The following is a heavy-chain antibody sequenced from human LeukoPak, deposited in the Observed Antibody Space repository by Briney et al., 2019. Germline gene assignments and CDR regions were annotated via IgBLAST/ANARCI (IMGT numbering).Heavy chain of an antibody. V-gene: IGHV3-48*03. CDR1: GLTFSNFK. J-gene: IGHJ4*02. CDR2: ISDSGRTT. D-gene: IGHD3-3*01. CDR3: ASWAGNTQSDSWSGPFDY. Sequence: GGSLRLSSAVSGLTFSNFKMNWVRQAPGKGLEWVSYISDSGRTTFYADSVKGQFTISRDNAKNSLYLQMSSLRVEDTAVYYCASWAGNTQSDSWSGPFDYWGQGTLVTVSS.